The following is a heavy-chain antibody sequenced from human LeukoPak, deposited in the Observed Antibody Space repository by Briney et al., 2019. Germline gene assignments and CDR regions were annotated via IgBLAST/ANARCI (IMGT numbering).Heavy chain of an antibody. CDR1: GGSLSGYY. D-gene: IGHD6-19*01. Sequence: SETLSLTCAVYGGSLSGYYWSWIRQPPGKGLEWIGEINHSGSTNYNPSLKSRVTISVDTSKNQFSLKLSSVTAADTAVYYCASLAVAGTGWGQGTLVTVSS. J-gene: IGHJ4*02. CDR3: ASLAVAGTG. V-gene: IGHV4-34*01. CDR2: INHSGST.